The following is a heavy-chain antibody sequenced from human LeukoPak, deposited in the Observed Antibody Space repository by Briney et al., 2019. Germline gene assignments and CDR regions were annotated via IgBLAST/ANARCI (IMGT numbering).Heavy chain of an antibody. Sequence: SETLSLTCTVSGGSISSYYWSWIRQPPGKGLEWIGYIYYSGSTNYNPSLKSRVTISVDTSKNQFSLKLSSVTAADPAVYYCARDPTTVTTFGWFDPWGQGTLVTVSP. CDR2: IYYSGST. CDR3: ARDPTTVTTFGWFDP. J-gene: IGHJ5*02. D-gene: IGHD4-17*01. V-gene: IGHV4-59*01. CDR1: GGSISSYY.